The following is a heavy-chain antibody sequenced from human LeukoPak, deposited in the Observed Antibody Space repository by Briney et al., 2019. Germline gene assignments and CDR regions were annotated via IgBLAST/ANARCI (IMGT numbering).Heavy chain of an antibody. CDR2: MNPNSGNT. Sequence: ASVKVSCKASGYTFSSYDINWVRQAAGQGLEWMGWMNPNSGNTGYAQKFQGRVSMTRNTSISTAYMELSSLRSEDTAVYYCARSPYDSSGYYSDYWGQGTLVTVSP. J-gene: IGHJ4*02. D-gene: IGHD3-22*01. V-gene: IGHV1-8*01. CDR1: GYTFSSYD. CDR3: ARSPYDSSGYYSDY.